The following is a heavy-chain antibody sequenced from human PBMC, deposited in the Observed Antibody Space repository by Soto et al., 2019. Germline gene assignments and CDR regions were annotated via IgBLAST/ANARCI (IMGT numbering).Heavy chain of an antibody. CDR3: VRGMNPLF. J-gene: IGHJ4*01. CDR1: GLTLRTYT. V-gene: IGHV3-21*06. CDR2: ISISSSDR. Sequence: ASVKVSCAASGLTLRTYTMNWVRQAPGKGLEWVSSISISSSDRYYADSVRGRFTISRDNAKNALYLQMNSLRADDTAVYFCVRGMNPLFGGQGTLVTVSS.